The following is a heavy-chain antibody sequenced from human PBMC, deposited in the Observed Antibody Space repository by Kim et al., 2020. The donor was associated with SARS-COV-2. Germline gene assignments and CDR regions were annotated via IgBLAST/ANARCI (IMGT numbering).Heavy chain of an antibody. D-gene: IGHD6-19*01. CDR2: INHSGST. CDR1: GGSFSGYY. CDR3: ARVGFGASSGWYRSRYYYYGMDV. Sequence: SETLSLTCAVYGGSFSGYYWSWIRQPPGKGLEWIGEINHSGSTNYNPSLKSRVTISVDTSKNQFSLKLSSVTAADTAVYYCARVGFGASSGWYRSRYYYYGMDVWGQGTTVTVSS. J-gene: IGHJ6*02. V-gene: IGHV4-34*01.